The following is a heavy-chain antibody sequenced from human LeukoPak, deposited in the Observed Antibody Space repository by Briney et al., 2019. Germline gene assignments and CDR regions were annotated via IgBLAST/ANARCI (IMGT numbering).Heavy chain of an antibody. CDR1: GFTFSHHA. CDR2: ISGSGGST. CDR3: ASLHYSSPHYFDY. V-gene: IGHV3-23*01. D-gene: IGHD6-13*01. Sequence: PGGSLRLSCAASGFTFSHHAMSWVRQASGKGLEWVSGISGSGGSTYYADSVKGRFTISRDNAKNSLYLQMNSLRAEDTAVCYCASLHYSSPHYFDYWGQGTLVTVSS. J-gene: IGHJ4*02.